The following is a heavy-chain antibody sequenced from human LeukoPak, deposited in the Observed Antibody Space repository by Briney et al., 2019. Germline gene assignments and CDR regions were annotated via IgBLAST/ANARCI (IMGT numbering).Heavy chain of an antibody. CDR3: AKADEMNMDY. J-gene: IGHJ4*02. Sequence: GGSLRLSCVASGXAFSSYEVNWVRQAPGKGLEWVSYISSSGDTIYYADSVKGRFTISRDNAKNSLYLQLNSLRAEDTAVYYCAKADEMNMDYWGQGTLVTVSS. D-gene: IGHD2/OR15-2a*01. CDR1: GXAFSSYE. V-gene: IGHV3-48*03. CDR2: ISSSGDTI.